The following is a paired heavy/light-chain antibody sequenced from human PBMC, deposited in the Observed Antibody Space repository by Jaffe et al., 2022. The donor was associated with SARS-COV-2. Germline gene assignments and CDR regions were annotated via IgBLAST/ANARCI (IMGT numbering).Heavy chain of an antibody. Sequence: EVQLVESGGGLIQPGGSLRLSCAASGFTVSSKYMNWVRQAPGKGLEWVSVIYTDGSTSYTDSVKGRFTISRDNSKNTVYLQMHSLRDEDTAVYFCARDDQGFYWGQGTLVTVSS. V-gene: IGHV3-53*01. CDR1: GFTVSSKY. CDR3: ARDDQGFY. CDR2: IYTDGST. J-gene: IGHJ4*02.
Light chain of an antibody. CDR1: KLGDKY. J-gene: IGLJ2*01. CDR2: QDT. V-gene: IGLV3-1*01. Sequence: SYELTQPPSVSVSPGQTASITCSGDKLGDKYACWYQQKPGQSPVLVIYQDTKRPSGIPERFSGSNSGNTATLTISGTQAMDEADYYCQVWDSSPYVVFGGGTRLTVL. CDR3: QVWDSSPYVV.